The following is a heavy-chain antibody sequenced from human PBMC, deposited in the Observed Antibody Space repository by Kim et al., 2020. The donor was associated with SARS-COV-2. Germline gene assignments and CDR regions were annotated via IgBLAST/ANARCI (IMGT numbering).Heavy chain of an antibody. CDR3: AKDRYCSSTSCYTTWFDP. CDR1: GFTFSSYA. V-gene: IGHV3-23*01. CDR2: ISGSGGST. D-gene: IGHD2-2*01. J-gene: IGHJ5*02. Sequence: GGSLRLSCAASGFTFSSYAMSWVRQAPGKGLEWVSAISGSGGSTYYADSVKGRFTISRDNSKNTLYLQMNSLRAEDTAVYYCAKDRYCSSTSCYTTWFDPWGQGTLVTVSS.